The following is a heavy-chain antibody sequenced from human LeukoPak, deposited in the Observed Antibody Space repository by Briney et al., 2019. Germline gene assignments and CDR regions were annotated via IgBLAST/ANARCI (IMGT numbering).Heavy chain of an antibody. Sequence: GGSLRLSCAASGFTFSSYSMNWVRQAPGKGLEWVSYISSSSSTIYYADSVKGRFTISGDNAKNSLYLQMNSLRDEDTAVYYCARDLVVAATGDVDYWGQGTLVTVSS. D-gene: IGHD2-15*01. CDR2: ISSSSSTI. CDR1: GFTFSSYS. CDR3: ARDLVVAATGDVDY. V-gene: IGHV3-48*02. J-gene: IGHJ4*02.